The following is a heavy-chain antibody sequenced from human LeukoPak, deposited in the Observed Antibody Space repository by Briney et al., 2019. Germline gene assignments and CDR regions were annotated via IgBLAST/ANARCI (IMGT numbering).Heavy chain of an antibody. CDR2: IKQDGSEK. D-gene: IGHD3-22*01. J-gene: IGHJ4*02. Sequence: GGSLRLSCATSGFTFSTNWMSWVRQAPGKGLEWVANIKQDGSEKYYVDSVKGRFTISRDNAKNSLYLQMNSLRVEDTAVYYCARSYYDSSGYYRYWGQGTLVTVSS. V-gene: IGHV3-7*01. CDR3: ARSYYDSSGYYRY. CDR1: GFTFSTNW.